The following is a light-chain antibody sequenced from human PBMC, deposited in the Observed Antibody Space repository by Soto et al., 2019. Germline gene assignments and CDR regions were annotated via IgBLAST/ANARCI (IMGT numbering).Light chain of an antibody. Sequence: EIVMTQSPASLSASPGERITLSCKASQSIANNLAWHQQKPGQAPRLLMYGASTRAADIPARFSGSGSGTEFSLTISSLQSEDFAIYYCQQYNDWPPWTFGGGTKVDIK. CDR2: GAS. V-gene: IGKV3-15*01. CDR3: QQYNDWPPWT. CDR1: QSIANN. J-gene: IGKJ4*02.